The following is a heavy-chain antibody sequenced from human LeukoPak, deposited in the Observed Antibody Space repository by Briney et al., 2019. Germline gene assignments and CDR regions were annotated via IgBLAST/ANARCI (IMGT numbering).Heavy chain of an antibody. CDR3: ARDRIVVVPAARVYYYYGMDV. CDR1: GVTFSSYE. V-gene: IGHV3-48*03. CDR2: ISSSGSTI. D-gene: IGHD2-2*01. Sequence: GGSLRLSCAASGVTFSSYEMNWVRQAPGEGLEWVSYISSSGSTIYYADSVKGRFTISRDNAKNSLYLQMNSLRAEDTAVYYCARDRIVVVPAARVYYYYGMDVWGKGTTVTVSS. J-gene: IGHJ6*04.